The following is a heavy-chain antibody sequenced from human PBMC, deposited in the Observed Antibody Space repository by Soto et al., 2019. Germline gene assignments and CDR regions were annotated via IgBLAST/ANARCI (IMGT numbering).Heavy chain of an antibody. CDR1: GFSVSTSVVV. D-gene: IGHD3-3*02. Sequence: GPTLVNPPHTLTLTCTFSGFSVSTSVVVVSFILHPPGKALEWLALIYWDNDKRYSPSLKNRVTISKDTSKNQVVLTMTNMDPVDTATYYCAHRRPGHFRFDPWGQGTLVTVSS. CDR3: AHRRPGHFRFDP. CDR2: IYWDNDK. V-gene: IGHV2-5*02. J-gene: IGHJ5*02.